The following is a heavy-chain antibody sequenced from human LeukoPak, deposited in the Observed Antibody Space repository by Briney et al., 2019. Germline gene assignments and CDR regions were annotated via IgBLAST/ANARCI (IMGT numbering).Heavy chain of an antibody. CDR2: IYYSGST. CDR1: GGSISSYY. Sequence: SETLSLTCTVSGGSISSYYWSWIRQPPGKGLEWIGYIYYSGSTNYNPSLKSRVTISVDTSKNQFSLKLSSVTAADTAVYYCARAPIGDSSGRQRGAFDIWGQGTMVTVSS. CDR3: ARAPIGDSSGRQRGAFDI. D-gene: IGHD6-19*01. J-gene: IGHJ3*02. V-gene: IGHV4-59*01.